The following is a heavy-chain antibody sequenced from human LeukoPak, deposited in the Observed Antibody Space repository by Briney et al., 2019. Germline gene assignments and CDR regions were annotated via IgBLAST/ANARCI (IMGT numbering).Heavy chain of an antibody. Sequence: GGSLRLSCAASGFTFSSGAMSWVRQAPGKGLEWVSAITGSGGDTYYADSVKGRFTISRDNSKNTLYLQMNSLRAEDTAVYYCAKELGYCSGGSCPFDYWGQGTLVTVSS. V-gene: IGHV3-23*01. CDR2: ITGSGGDT. J-gene: IGHJ4*02. CDR3: AKELGYCSGGSCPFDY. CDR1: GFTFSSGA. D-gene: IGHD2-15*01.